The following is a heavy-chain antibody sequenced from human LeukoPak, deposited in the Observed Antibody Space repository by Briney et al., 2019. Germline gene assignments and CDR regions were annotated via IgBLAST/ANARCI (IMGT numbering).Heavy chain of an antibody. V-gene: IGHV3-53*01. Sequence: GGSLRLSCAVSGLTVSTNYISWVRQPPGRGLEWVSIIYAGGTTYYADSVKGRFTISRDNSQNMVYLQMNNLRAEDTAVYYCARVFSPAAGYQYFQHWGQGTLITVSS. CDR3: ARVFSPAAGYQYFQH. CDR1: GLTVSTNY. D-gene: IGHD6-13*01. CDR2: IYAGGTT. J-gene: IGHJ1*01.